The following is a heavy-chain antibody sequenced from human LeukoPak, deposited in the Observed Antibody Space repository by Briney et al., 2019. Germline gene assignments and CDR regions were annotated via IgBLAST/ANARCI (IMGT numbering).Heavy chain of an antibody. D-gene: IGHD2-2*02. J-gene: IGHJ5*02. CDR3: ASKYCSSTSCYTGLYNWFDP. V-gene: IGHV1-69*05. CDR1: GGTFSSYA. Sequence: VASVKVSCKASGGTFSSYAISWVRQAPGQGLEWMGGIIPIFGTANYAQKFQGRVTITTDESMSTAYMELSSLRSEDTAVYYCASKYCSSTSCYTGLYNWFDPWGQGTLVTVSS. CDR2: IIPIFGTA.